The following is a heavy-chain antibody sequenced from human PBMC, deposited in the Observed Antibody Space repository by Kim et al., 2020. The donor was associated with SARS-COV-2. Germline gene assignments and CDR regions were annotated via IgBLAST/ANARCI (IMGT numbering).Heavy chain of an antibody. D-gene: IGHD3-16*01. CDR1: GGSFSGYY. V-gene: IGHV4-34*01. J-gene: IGHJ5*02. Sequence: SETLSLTCAVYGGSFSGYYWSWIRQPPGKGLEWIGEINHSGSTNYNPSLKSRVTISVDTSKNQFSLKLSSVTAADTAVYYCARGGWGNRRAPRANWFDPWGQGTLVTVSS. CDR2: INHSGST. CDR3: ARGGWGNRRAPRANWFDP.